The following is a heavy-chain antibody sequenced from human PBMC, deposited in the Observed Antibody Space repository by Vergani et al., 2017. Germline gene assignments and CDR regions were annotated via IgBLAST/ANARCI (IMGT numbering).Heavy chain of an antibody. D-gene: IGHD3-16*01. CDR3: AKHFRGWGIDY. V-gene: IGHV3-30*02. CDR1: GFTLSNYD. CDR2: IQFDGSNQ. J-gene: IGHJ4*02. Sequence: VQLVESGGGVVQRGGSLRLSCATSGFTLSNYDMQWIRQGPGKGLEFVAFIQFDGSNQYYADSVKGRFTLSRDFSKNTLYLQMNSLRTDHAATYYCAKHFRGWGIDYWGQGTQVIVSS.